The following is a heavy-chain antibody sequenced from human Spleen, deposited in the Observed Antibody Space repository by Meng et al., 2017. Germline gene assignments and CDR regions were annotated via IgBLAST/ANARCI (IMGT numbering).Heavy chain of an antibody. V-gene: IGHV7-4-1*02. D-gene: IGHD3-3*01. CDR3: ARGFDFWSGYLNPFDY. CDR1: GSTFTNYA. Sequence: QVLMVQPGYALMKPGASVKVSCEASGSTFTNYALKWVRQAPGQGLEWMGWINTNTGNPTYAQGFTGRFVFSLDTSVSTAYLQISSLKAEDTAVNYCARGFDFWSGYLNPFDYWGQGTLVTVSS. J-gene: IGHJ4*02. CDR2: INTNTGNP.